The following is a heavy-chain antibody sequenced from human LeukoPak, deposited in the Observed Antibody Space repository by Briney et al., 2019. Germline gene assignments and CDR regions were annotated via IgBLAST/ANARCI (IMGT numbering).Heavy chain of an antibody. V-gene: IGHV4-39*01. Sequence: SETLSLTCTVSGGFISSSSYYWGWIRQPPGKGLEWIGSIFYSGSTYYNPSLKSRVTISVDTSKNQFSLRLSSVTAADTAVYYCARGYCSGGSCYVNWFDPWGQGTLVTVSS. J-gene: IGHJ5*02. CDR1: GGFISSSSYY. D-gene: IGHD2-15*01. CDR2: IFYSGST. CDR3: ARGYCSGGSCYVNWFDP.